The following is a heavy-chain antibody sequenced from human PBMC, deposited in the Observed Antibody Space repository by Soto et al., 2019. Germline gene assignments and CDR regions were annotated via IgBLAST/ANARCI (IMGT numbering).Heavy chain of an antibody. V-gene: IGHV3-23*01. CDR2: ISGSGGTT. CDR1: GFSFSSYA. J-gene: IGHJ3*02. CDR3: AKTANGWFSAFDI. D-gene: IGHD6-19*01. Sequence: GGSLRLSCAASGFSFSSYAMSWVRQAPGKGLEWVSAISGSGGTTYYADSVKGRFTFSRDNSKNTLYLQMNSLRAEDTAVYYCAKTANGWFSAFDIWGQGTMVTVSS.